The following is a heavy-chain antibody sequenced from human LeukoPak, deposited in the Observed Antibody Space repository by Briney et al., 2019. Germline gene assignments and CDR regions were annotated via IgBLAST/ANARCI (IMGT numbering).Heavy chain of an antibody. CDR1: GDTFSSYA. Sequence: SVKVSCKASGDTFSSYAISWVRQAPGQGLEWMGGIIPMFDTSNYAQKFQGRVTITRNTSISTAYMELSSLRSEDTAVYYCARVNLLWFGELSGDAFDIWGQGTMVTVSS. V-gene: IGHV1-69*05. CDR3: ARVNLLWFGELSGDAFDI. CDR2: IIPMFDTS. D-gene: IGHD3-10*01. J-gene: IGHJ3*02.